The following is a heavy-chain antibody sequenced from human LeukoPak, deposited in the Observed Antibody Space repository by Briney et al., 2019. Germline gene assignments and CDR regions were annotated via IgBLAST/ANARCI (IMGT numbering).Heavy chain of an antibody. CDR2: ISSSSSYI. Sequence: GGSLRLSCAASGFTFSSYSMNRVRQAPGKGLEWVSSISSSSSYIYYADSVKGRFTISRDNAKNSLYLQMNSLRAEDTAVYYCAGEGITSYNWFDPWGQGALVTVSS. V-gene: IGHV3-21*01. CDR3: AGEGITSYNWFDP. CDR1: GFTFSSYS. D-gene: IGHD1-20*01. J-gene: IGHJ5*02.